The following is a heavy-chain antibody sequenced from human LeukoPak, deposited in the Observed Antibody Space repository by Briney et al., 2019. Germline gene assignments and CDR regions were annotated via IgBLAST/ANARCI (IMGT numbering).Heavy chain of an antibody. D-gene: IGHD3-10*01. Sequence: SQTLSLTCTVSGGSISSGGYYWSWIRQPPGKGLEWIGYIYHSGSTYYNPSLKSRVTISVDTSKNQFSLKLSSVTAADTAVYYCARDVSITIIRGVTFDYWGQGALVTVSS. CDR3: ARDVSITIIRGVTFDY. CDR2: IYHSGST. V-gene: IGHV4-30-2*01. CDR1: GGSISSGGYY. J-gene: IGHJ4*02.